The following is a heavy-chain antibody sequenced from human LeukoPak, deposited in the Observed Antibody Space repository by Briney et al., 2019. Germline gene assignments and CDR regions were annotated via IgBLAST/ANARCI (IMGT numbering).Heavy chain of an antibody. D-gene: IGHD6-13*01. J-gene: IGHJ6*02. V-gene: IGHV4-34*01. CDR2: INHSGST. Sequence: SETLSLTCAVYGGSFSGYYWSWIRQPPGKGLEWIGEINHSGSTNYNPSLKSRVTISVDTSKNQFSLKLSSVTAADTAVYYCAREGIAAAGMESGMDVWGQGTTVTVSS. CDR1: GGSFSGYY. CDR3: AREGIAAAGMESGMDV.